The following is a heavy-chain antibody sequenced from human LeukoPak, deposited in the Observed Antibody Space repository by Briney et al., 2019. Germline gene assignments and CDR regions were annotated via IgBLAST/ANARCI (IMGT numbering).Heavy chain of an antibody. D-gene: IGHD2-8*01. J-gene: IGHJ5*02. Sequence: SQTLSLTCTVSGGSISNINYSWSWIRRPPGKGLEWIGYIYYSGSTYYNPALRSRVTISVDRSKNHFSLELNSVTAADTPVYYCARVMYGEGVRFDPWGQGTLVTVSS. CDR1: GGSISNINYS. CDR3: ARVMYGEGVRFDP. V-gene: IGHV4-30-2*01. CDR2: IYYSGST.